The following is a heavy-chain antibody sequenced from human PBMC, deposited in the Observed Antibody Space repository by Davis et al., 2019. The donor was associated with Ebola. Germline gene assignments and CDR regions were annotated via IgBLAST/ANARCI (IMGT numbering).Heavy chain of an antibody. CDR1: GYTFTSYY. CDR2: INPSGGST. D-gene: IGHD2-2*01. V-gene: IGHV1-46*01. Sequence: ASVKVSCKASGYTFTSYYMHWVRQAPGQGLEWMGIINPSGGSTSYAQKFQGRVTMTRDTSTSTAYMELSSLRSEDTAVYYCARSFHCSSTSCLEGYMDVWGKGTTVTVSS. J-gene: IGHJ6*03. CDR3: ARSFHCSSTSCLEGYMDV.